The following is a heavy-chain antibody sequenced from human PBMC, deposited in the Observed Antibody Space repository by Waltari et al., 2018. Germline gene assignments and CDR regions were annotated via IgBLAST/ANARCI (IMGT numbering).Heavy chain of an antibody. Sequence: QVQLQESGPGLVKPSETLSLTCTVSGVSISGYYWSWIRLSLGMGLEWIGHIYYTGSTNYNPALRSRVTMSMDASKNQFSLKLSSVTAADTAVYYCAKFIRLQLDWFDPWGRGTLVTVSS. CDR2: IYYTGST. CDR3: AKFIRLQLDWFDP. D-gene: IGHD4-4*01. V-gene: IGHV4-59*08. J-gene: IGHJ5*02. CDR1: GVSISGYY.